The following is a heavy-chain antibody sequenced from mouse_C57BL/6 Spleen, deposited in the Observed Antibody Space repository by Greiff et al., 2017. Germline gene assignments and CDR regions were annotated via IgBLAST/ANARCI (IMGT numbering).Heavy chain of an antibody. CDR1: GYSFTSGYF. CDR2: ISYDGSN. V-gene: IGHV3-6*01. J-gene: IGHJ2*01. D-gene: IGHD1-1*01. CDR3: AKVHYYGSSYVDY. Sequence: VQLKESGPGLVKPSQSLSLTCSVTGYSFTSGYFWNWIRQFPGNKLEWMGYISYDGSNNYNPSLKNRISITRDTSKNQFFLKLNSVTTEDTATYYCAKVHYYGSSYVDYWGQGTTLTVSS.